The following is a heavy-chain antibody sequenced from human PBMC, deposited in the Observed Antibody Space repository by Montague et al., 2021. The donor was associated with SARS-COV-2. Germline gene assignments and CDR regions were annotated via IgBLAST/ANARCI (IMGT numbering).Heavy chain of an antibody. Sequence: SETLSLTCTVSGGSISSYYWNWIRQSAGKGLEWIGRIYTSGSTNYNPSLKSRVTISVDTSKNQLSLKLSSVTAADTAVYYCARHPQRTSVLNRAGVIGRGTGAFEQWGRGILVTVSS. CDR2: IYTSGST. V-gene: IGHV4-4*07. CDR3: ARHPQRTSVLNRAGVIGRGTGAFEQ. D-gene: IGHD2-15*01. CDR1: GGSISSYY. J-gene: IGHJ4*01.